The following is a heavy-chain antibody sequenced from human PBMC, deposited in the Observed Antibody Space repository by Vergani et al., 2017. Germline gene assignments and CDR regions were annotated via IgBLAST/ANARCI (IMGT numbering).Heavy chain of an antibody. CDR3: ARSISSYSSGWYWFDP. CDR1: GYTFTSYG. CDR2: ISAYNGNT. D-gene: IGHD6-19*01. V-gene: IGHV1-18*01. J-gene: IGHJ5*02. Sequence: QVQLVQSGAEVKKPGASVKVFCKASGYTFTSYGISWVRQAPGQGLEWMGWISAYNGNTNYAQKLQGRVTMTTDTSTSTAYMELRSLRSDDTAVYYCARSISSYSSGWYWFDPWGQGTLVTVSS.